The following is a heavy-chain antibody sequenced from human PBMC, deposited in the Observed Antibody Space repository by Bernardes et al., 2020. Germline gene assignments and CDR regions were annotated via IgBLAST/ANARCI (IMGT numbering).Heavy chain of an antibody. CDR3: AGGGEAGLFDY. CDR1: GFTFRSYN. Sequence: GSLRLSCAASGFTFRSYNMNWVRQAPGNGLEWVSFISSSSSYIYYADSVKGRFTISRDNAKNSLFLQMNSLRADDTAVYYCAGGGEAGLFDYWGQGTLVTVSS. V-gene: IGHV3-21*01. J-gene: IGHJ4*02. D-gene: IGHD6-19*01. CDR2: ISSSSSYI.